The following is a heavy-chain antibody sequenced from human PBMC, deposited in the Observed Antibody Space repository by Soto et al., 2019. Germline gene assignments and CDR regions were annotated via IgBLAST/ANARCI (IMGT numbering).Heavy chain of an antibody. Sequence: SETLSLTCTVSGGSISSNYWTWSRQPPGKGLEWVGYVYNSGSTNYNPSRKSRVTISEDTSKSQFSLKVNSMTAADTAVYYCARYRREAVAGYTLDNWGQGILVTVSS. CDR3: ARYRREAVAGYTLDN. J-gene: IGHJ4*02. D-gene: IGHD6-13*01. CDR1: GGSISSNY. V-gene: IGHV4-59*01. CDR2: VYNSGST.